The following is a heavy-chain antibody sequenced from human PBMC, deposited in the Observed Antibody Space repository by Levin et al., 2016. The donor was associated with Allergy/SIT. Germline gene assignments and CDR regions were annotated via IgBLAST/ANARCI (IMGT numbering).Heavy chain of an antibody. J-gene: IGHJ4*02. D-gene: IGHD3-22*01. Sequence: WIRQPPGKGLEWIGSIYYSGSTYYNPSLKSRVTISVDTSKNQFSLKLSSVTAADTAVYYCASSHPDLYYDSSGYTYYFDYWGQGTLVTVSS. CDR3: ASSHPDLYYDSSGYTYYFDY. CDR2: IYYSGST. V-gene: IGHV4-39*01.